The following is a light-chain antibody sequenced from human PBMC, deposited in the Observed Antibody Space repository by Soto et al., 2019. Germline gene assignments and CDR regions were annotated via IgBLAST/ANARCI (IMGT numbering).Light chain of an antibody. V-gene: IGLV2-23*03. CDR2: EGS. Sequence: QSALTQPASVSGSPGQSITISCTGTSSDVGSYNLVSWYQQHPGKAPKLMIYEGSKRPSGVSNRFSGSKSGNTASLTISGVQAEDEADYYCCSYAGSSTFFYVFGTGTKLTVL. CDR1: SSDVGSYNL. J-gene: IGLJ1*01. CDR3: CSYAGSSTFFYV.